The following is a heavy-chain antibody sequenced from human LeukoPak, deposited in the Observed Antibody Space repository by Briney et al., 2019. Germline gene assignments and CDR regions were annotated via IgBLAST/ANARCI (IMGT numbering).Heavy chain of an antibody. V-gene: IGHV3-23*01. Sequence: GGSLRLSCAASGFTFSSYAMSWVRQAPGEGLEWVSAISGSGGSTYYADSVKGRFTISRDNAKNSLYLQMNSLRAEDTAVYYCARGGRGSGYLDYWGQGTLVTVSS. J-gene: IGHJ4*02. CDR3: ARGGRGSGYLDY. CDR2: ISGSGGST. D-gene: IGHD2-15*01. CDR1: GFTFSSYA.